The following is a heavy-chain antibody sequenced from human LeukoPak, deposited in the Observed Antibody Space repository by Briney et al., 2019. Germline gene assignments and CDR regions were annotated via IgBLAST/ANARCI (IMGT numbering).Heavy chain of an antibody. J-gene: IGHJ4*02. Sequence: ASVKVSCKASGYTFTGYYMHWVRQAPGQGLEWMGWINPNSGGTNYAQKFQGRVTMTRDTSISTAYMELSRLRSDDTAVYYCARDVTGSSSWYSSWGQGTLVAVSS. V-gene: IGHV1-2*02. D-gene: IGHD6-13*01. CDR1: GYTFTGYY. CDR3: ARDVTGSSSWYSS. CDR2: INPNSGGT.